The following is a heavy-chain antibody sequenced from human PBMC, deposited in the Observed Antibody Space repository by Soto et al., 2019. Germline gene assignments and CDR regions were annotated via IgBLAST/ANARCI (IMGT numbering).Heavy chain of an antibody. CDR1: GFTVGISY. J-gene: IGHJ4*02. CDR3: AKRKYCPSTNFFDY. CDR2: IYSDGNT. D-gene: IGHD2-15*01. V-gene: IGHV3-66*01. Sequence: EMQLVESGGALVQPGGSLRLSCAASGFTVGISYMSWVRRVPGKGLEWVSIIYSDGNTYYAASVKGRFTISRDNSKNTLYLQKSSLRAEDTAMYYCAKRKYCPSTNFFDYWGQGTLVTVSS.